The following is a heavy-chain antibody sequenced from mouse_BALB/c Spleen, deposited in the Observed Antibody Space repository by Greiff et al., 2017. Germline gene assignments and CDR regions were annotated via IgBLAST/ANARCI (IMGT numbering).Heavy chain of an antibody. J-gene: IGHJ2*01. V-gene: IGHV1-54*03. CDR1: GYAFTNYL. Sequence: VKLQESGAELVRPGTSVKVSCKASGYAFTNYLIEWVKQRPGQGLEWIGVINPGSGGTNYNEKFKGKATLTADKSSSTAYMQLSSLTSDDSAVYFCARRGKNGNYDYWGQGTTLTVSS. D-gene: IGHD2-1*01. CDR2: INPGSGGT. CDR3: ARRGKNGNYDY.